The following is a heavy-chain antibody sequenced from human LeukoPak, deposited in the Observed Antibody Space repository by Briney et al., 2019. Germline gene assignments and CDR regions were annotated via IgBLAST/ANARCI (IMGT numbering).Heavy chain of an antibody. V-gene: IGHV3-7*01. J-gene: IGHJ4*02. CDR2: IKYDGSER. CDR1: GLQNKLW. CDR3: ASQQDLEYSLSSGGYYFDS. Sequence: GGSLRLSCAASGLQNKLWMSWVRQAPGKGLEWVANIKYDGSERYYVDSVKGRFTISRDNATISVYLQMNSLRAEDTAVYYCASQQDLEYSLSSGGYYFDSWGQGIQVTVSS. D-gene: IGHD5/OR15-5a*01.